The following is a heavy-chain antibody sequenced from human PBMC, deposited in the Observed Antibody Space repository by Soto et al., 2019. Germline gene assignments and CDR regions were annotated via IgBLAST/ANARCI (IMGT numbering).Heavy chain of an antibody. D-gene: IGHD6-19*01. V-gene: IGHV4-59*11. Sequence: QVQLQESGPGLVKPSETLSLTCNVSGASISSHSWSWIRQSPGKGLEWIGYTSNRGSTYSNPSLKSRVTISIESSQNQFSLTLRSVTSADTAVSYCARIWSSGLHQVSYFDPWGQGTLVTASS. CDR1: GASISSHS. CDR3: ARIWSSGLHQVSYFDP. J-gene: IGHJ4*02. CDR2: TSNRGST.